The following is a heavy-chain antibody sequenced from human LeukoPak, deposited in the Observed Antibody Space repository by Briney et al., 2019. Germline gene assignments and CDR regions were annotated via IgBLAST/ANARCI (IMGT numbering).Heavy chain of an antibody. V-gene: IGHV3-30-3*01. Sequence: GKSLSLSCAVSGFTLSGYPIHWVRQAPGKGLEWVAVISYDGSNKYYADSVKGRFTISRDNAKNSLYLQMNSLRAEDTAVYYCARDSIGYWGQGTLVTVSS. CDR2: ISYDGSNK. CDR3: ARDSIGY. J-gene: IGHJ4*02. D-gene: IGHD2/OR15-2a*01. CDR1: GFTLSGYP.